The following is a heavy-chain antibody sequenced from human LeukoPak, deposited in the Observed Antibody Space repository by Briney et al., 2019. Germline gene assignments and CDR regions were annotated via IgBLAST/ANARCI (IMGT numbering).Heavy chain of an antibody. D-gene: IGHD3-10*01. CDR1: GFTFSSYG. V-gene: IGHV3-33*01. CDR3: AREGSFGEFHDAFVI. J-gene: IGHJ3*02. CDR2: IWYDGSNK. Sequence: GGSLRLSCAASGFTFSSYGMHWVRQAPGKGLEWTAVIWYDGSNKYYADSVKGRFTISRDNSKNTLYLQMNSQRAEDTAVYYCAREGSFGEFHDAFVIWGQGTMVTVSS.